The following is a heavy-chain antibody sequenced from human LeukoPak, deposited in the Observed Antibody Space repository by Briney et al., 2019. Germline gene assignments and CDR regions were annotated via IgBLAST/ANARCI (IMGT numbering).Heavy chain of an antibody. J-gene: IGHJ3*02. D-gene: IGHD6-19*01. CDR2: INPNSGGT. CDR1: GYTFTGYH. V-gene: IGHV1-2*06. Sequence: ASVKVSCKASGYTFTGYHMHWVRQAPGQGLEWMGRINPNSGGTNYAQKFQGRVTMTRDTSISTAYMELSRLRSDEPAVFYCARQRSGWSYDAFDIWGQGTMVTVSS. CDR3: ARQRSGWSYDAFDI.